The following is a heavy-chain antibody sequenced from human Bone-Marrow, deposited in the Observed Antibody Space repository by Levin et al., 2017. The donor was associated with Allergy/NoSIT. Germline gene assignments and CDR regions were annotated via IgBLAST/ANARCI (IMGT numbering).Heavy chain of an antibody. CDR3: ARDRAGWAVAGTYYFDY. Sequence: ASVKVSCKASGYTFTSYAMNWVRQAPGQGLEWMGWINTNTGNPTYAQGFTGRFVFSLDTSVSTAYLQISSLKAEDTAVYYCARDRAGWAVAGTYYFDYWGQGTLVTVSS. V-gene: IGHV7-4-1*02. CDR1: GYTFTSYA. CDR2: INTNTGNP. J-gene: IGHJ4*02. D-gene: IGHD6-19*01.